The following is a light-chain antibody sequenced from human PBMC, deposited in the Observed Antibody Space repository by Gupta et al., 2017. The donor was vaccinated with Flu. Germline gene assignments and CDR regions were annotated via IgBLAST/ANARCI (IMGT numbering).Light chain of an antibody. CDR1: SSNIGAGYD. CDR2: GNS. CDR3: QSYDSSLSAVV. Sequence: QSVLKQPPSVSGAPGQRVTISCTGSSSNIGAGYDVHWYQQLPGTAPKLLIYGNSNRPSGVPDRFSCSKSGTSAYLAITGLQAEDEADYYCQSYDSSLSAVVFGGGTKLTVL. J-gene: IGLJ2*01. V-gene: IGLV1-40*01.